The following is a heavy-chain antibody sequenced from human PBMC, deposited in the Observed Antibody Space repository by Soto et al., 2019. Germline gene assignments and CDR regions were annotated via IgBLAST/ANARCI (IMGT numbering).Heavy chain of an antibody. CDR2: INHSGST. V-gene: IGHV4-34*01. Sequence: XETLCLTCAVDGWSSSGYYWSWIRQPPGKGLEWIGEINHSGSTNYNPSLKSRGTISVDTSKNQFSLKLSAVTAADTAAYYCARYESWSGYDWFDHWGQGTLVTVSS. CDR3: ARYESWSGYDWFDH. J-gene: IGHJ5*02. CDR1: GWSSSGYY. D-gene: IGHD3-3*01.